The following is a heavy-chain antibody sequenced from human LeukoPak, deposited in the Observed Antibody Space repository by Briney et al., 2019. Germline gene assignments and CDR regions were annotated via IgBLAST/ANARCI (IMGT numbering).Heavy chain of an antibody. Sequence: GGSLRLSCAASGFTFSDYSMNWVRQAPGKGLEWVSYITGSSSTMYYVDSVKGRFTISRDNAKKSLYLQMNNLRVEDAAVYYCARVSYSSGSYYKENWFDPWGQGTLVTVSS. CDR1: GFTFSDYS. D-gene: IGHD3-10*01. CDR3: ARVSYSSGSYYKENWFDP. J-gene: IGHJ5*02. CDR2: ITGSSSTM. V-gene: IGHV3-48*04.